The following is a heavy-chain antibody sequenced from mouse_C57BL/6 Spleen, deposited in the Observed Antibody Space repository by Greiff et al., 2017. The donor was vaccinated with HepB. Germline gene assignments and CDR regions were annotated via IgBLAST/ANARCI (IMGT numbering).Heavy chain of an antibody. D-gene: IGHD2-4*01. CDR1: GYTFTSYW. CDR2: IDPSDSYT. V-gene: IGHV1-69*01. J-gene: IGHJ2*01. Sequence: QVQLKQPGAELVMPGASVKLSCKASGYTFTSYWMHWVKQRPGQGLEWIGEIDPSDSYTNYNQKFKGKSTLTVDKSSSTAYMQLSSLTSEDSAVYYCARKANDYGGYDFDYWGQGTTLTVSS. CDR3: ARKANDYGGYDFDY.